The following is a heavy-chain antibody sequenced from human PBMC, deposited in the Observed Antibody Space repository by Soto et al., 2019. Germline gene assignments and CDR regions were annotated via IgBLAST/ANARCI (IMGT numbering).Heavy chain of an antibody. CDR2: INPSGGST. CDR1: GYTFTSYY. CDR3: ARGRDSAPVFDL. J-gene: IGHJ2*01. D-gene: IGHD1-26*01. V-gene: IGHV1-46*01. Sequence: QVQLVQSGAEVKKPGASVKVSCKASGYTFTSYYMHWVRQAPGQGLEWMGIINPSGGSTSYAQKFQGRXXMXRXXSTSTVYMELSSLRSEDTAVYYCARGRDSAPVFDLWGRGTLVTVSS.